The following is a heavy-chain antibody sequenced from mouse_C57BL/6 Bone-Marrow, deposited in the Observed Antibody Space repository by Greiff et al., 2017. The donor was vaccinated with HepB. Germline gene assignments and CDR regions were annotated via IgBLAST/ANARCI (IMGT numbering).Heavy chain of an antibody. V-gene: IGHV1-5*01. CDR3: VSSTGPNHFDY. CDR2: IYPGNSDT. Sequence: VQLQQSGTVLARPGASVKMSCKTSGYTFTSYWMHWVKQRPGQGLEWIGAIYPGNSDTSYNQKFKGKAKLTAVTSASTAYMELSSLTNEDSAVYYCVSSTGPNHFDYWGQGTTLTVSS. CDR1: GYTFTSYW. J-gene: IGHJ2*01. D-gene: IGHD1-1*01.